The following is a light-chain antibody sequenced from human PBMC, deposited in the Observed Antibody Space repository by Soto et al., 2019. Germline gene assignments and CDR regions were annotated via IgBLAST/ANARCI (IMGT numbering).Light chain of an antibody. V-gene: IGKV3-20*01. J-gene: IGKJ3*01. CDR3: QQYGTPLFT. CDR1: QSVTNNF. Sequence: IVLTQSPGTLSLSPGERATLSCGASQSVTNNFLAWYQQKHGQAPRLLIYGASSRATGVPDRFSGSGSGTDFTLTISRLEPGDFAVYYCQQYGTPLFTFGPGTKVDIK. CDR2: GAS.